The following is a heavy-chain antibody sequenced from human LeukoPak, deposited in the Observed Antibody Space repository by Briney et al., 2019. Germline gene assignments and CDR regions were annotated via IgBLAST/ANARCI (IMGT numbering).Heavy chain of an antibody. CDR3: ARSVVVPAAPYWYFDL. CDR2: IIPIFGTA. Sequence: SVKVSCKASGGTFSSYAISWVRQAPGQGLEWMGGIIPIFGTANYAQKFQGRVTITTDESTSTAYMELSSLRSEDTAAYYCARSVVVPAAPYWYFDLWGRGTLVTLSS. D-gene: IGHD2-2*01. V-gene: IGHV1-69*05. J-gene: IGHJ2*01. CDR1: GGTFSSYA.